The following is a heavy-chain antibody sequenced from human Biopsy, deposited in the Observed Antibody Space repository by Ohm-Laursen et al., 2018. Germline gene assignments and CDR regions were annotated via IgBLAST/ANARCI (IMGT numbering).Heavy chain of an antibody. J-gene: IGHJ5*02. D-gene: IGHD2-21*02. Sequence: ASVKVSCKTTGYTFTDDQIHWVREAPGQGLEWVGLVNPKKGDTRYAQKFQGRVTMTSDVSVATAYMELTGLTSDDTAVYFCSREQHYYSAWGQGTLVTVSS. CDR2: VNPKKGDT. V-gene: IGHV1-2*06. CDR3: SREQHYYSA. CDR1: GYTFTDDQ.